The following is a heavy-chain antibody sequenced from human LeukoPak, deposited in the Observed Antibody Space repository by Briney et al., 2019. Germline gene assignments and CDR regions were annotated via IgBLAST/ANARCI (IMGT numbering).Heavy chain of an antibody. CDR3: ARKQPGGIAAPGDY. CDR1: GFTHSSYG. Sequence: SGGSLRLSCAASGFTHSSYGMHWVRQAPGRGLEWVAVISYDGSNEYYADSVRGRFTISRDNSKNTLYLQMNSLRTEDTAVYYCARKQPGGIAAPGDYWGQGTLVTVSS. J-gene: IGHJ4*02. CDR2: ISYDGSNE. V-gene: IGHV3-30*03. D-gene: IGHD6-13*01.